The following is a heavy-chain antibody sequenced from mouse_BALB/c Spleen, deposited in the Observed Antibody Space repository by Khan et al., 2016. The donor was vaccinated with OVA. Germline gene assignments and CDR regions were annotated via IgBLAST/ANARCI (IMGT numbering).Heavy chain of an antibody. J-gene: IGHJ3*01. CDR3: TRSGYGTFAY. CDR1: GYTFTSYY. V-gene: IGHV1S81*02. D-gene: IGHD2-1*01. CDR2: INPSNGGT. Sequence: QVQLQQSGAELVKPGASVRLSCKASGYTFTSYYLYWVKQRPGQGLEWIGDINPSNGGTNFNEKFKSKATLTVDKSSSTAYMQLSSLTSEDSAVYYCTRSGYGTFAYWGRGTLVTVSA.